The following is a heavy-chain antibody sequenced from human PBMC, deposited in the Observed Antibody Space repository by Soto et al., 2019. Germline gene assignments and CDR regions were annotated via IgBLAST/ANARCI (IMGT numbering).Heavy chain of an antibody. CDR3: ATPGINKPGYYYYGMDV. J-gene: IGHJ6*02. V-gene: IGHV1-24*01. D-gene: IGHD1-20*01. Sequence: ASVKVSCKVSGYTLTELSMHWVRQAPGKGLEWMGGFDPEDGETIYAQKFQGRVTMTEDTSTDTAYMELSSLRSEDTAVYYCATPGINKPGYYYYGMDVWGQGTTVTVS. CDR1: GYTLTELS. CDR2: FDPEDGET.